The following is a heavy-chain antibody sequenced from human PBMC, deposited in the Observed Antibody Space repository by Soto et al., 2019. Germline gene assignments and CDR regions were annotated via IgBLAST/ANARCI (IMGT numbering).Heavy chain of an antibody. CDR1: GYTFTFFY. Sequence: ASVKVSCKASGYTFTFFYMHWVRQAPGQGLEWMGIINPSGGSTTYAQKFQGRVTMTRDTSTSTVYMELSSLRSEDTAVYYCARSDGSGSYYNGPNWFDPWGQGTLVTVSS. V-gene: IGHV1-46*01. CDR3: ARSDGSGSYYNGPNWFDP. CDR2: INPSGGST. D-gene: IGHD3-10*01. J-gene: IGHJ5*02.